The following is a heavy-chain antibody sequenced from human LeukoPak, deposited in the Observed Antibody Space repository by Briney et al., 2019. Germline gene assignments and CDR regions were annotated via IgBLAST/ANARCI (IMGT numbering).Heavy chain of an antibody. J-gene: IGHJ5*02. CDR3: ARGLSNGDSRYNWFGP. V-gene: IGHV3-7*04. CDR1: GFSFSDHW. D-gene: IGHD2-8*01. CDR2: IKLDGSEK. Sequence: PGGSLRLSCAASGFSFSDHWMNWVRQAPGKRLEWVANIKLDGSEKNYVDSVKGRFTISRDNVKNSSYLQMYSLRVEDTAVYYCARGLSNGDSRYNWFGPWGQGTLVRVSS.